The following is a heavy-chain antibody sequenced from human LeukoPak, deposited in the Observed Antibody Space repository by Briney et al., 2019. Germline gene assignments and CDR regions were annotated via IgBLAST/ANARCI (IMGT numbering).Heavy chain of an antibody. Sequence: ASVKVSCKASGYTFTSYDINWVRQATGQGLEWMGWMNPNSGNTGYAQKFQGRVTMTRNTSISTAYMELSSLRSEDTAVYYCARAYGIRLWSYWYFDLWGRGTLVTVSS. V-gene: IGHV1-8*01. J-gene: IGHJ2*01. CDR1: GYTFTSYD. CDR3: ARAYGIRLWSYWYFDL. CDR2: MNPNSGNT. D-gene: IGHD5-18*01.